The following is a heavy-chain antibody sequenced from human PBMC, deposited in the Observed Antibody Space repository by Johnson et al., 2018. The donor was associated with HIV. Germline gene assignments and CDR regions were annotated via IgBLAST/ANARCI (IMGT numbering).Heavy chain of an antibody. CDR3: AREIQYFTAFDI. V-gene: IGHV3-30*03. CDR1: GFTFSSYG. CDR2: ISYDGSNK. D-gene: IGHD3-9*01. Sequence: QVQLVESGGGLIQPGGSLRLSCAASGFTFSSYGMHWVRQAPGKGLEWVAVISYDGSNKYYADSVKGRFTISRDNSKNTLYLQMNSLRAEDTAVYYCAREIQYFTAFDIWGQGTMVTVSS. J-gene: IGHJ3*02.